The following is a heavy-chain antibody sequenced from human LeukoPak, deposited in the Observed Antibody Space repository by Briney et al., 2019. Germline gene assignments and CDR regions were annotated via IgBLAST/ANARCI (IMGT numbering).Heavy chain of an antibody. V-gene: IGHV4-59*08. J-gene: IGHJ4*02. CDR1: GGSISDYY. Sequence: PSETLSLTCTVSGGSISDYYWSWIRQPPGKGMEWIAYINYSGNTYYNQSLKSRVTISVDTSKNKFSLKLSSMTAADTAVYYCARYTLTGLYYFDYWGQGTLVTVSS. CDR2: INYSGNT. CDR3: ARYTLTGLYYFDY. D-gene: IGHD3-9*01.